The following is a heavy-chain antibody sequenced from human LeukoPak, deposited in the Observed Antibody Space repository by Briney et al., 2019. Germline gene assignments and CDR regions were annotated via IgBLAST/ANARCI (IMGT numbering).Heavy chain of an antibody. Sequence: GASVKVSCKASGYTFTGYYMHWVRQAPGQGLEWMGRIFPIFGTANYAQKFQGRVTITADKSTSTAYMELSSLRSEDTSVYYCATSGRVEAVALLNYYYYYYMDVWGKGTTVTVSS. CDR3: ATSGRVEAVALLNYYYYYYMDV. D-gene: IGHD2-15*01. CDR1: GYTFTGYY. CDR2: IFPIFGTA. V-gene: IGHV1-69*06. J-gene: IGHJ6*03.